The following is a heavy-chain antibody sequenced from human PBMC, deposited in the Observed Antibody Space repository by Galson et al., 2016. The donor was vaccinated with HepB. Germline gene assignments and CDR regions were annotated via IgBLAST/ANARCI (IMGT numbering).Heavy chain of an antibody. Sequence: SLRLSCAASGFSVYVMSWVRQAPGKGLEWVATFSGYDSSAFYADSVKGRFTIARDSSKKTLFLQMNSLRVDDTARYFCAKDLHYEIARSSSDFWRGLARRQSAGDSDMDVRGQGTTVIVSS. D-gene: IGHD3-3*01. CDR2: FSGYDSSA. V-gene: IGHV3-23*01. CDR1: GFSVYV. CDR3: AKDLHYEIARSSSDFWRGLARRQSAGDSDMDV. J-gene: IGHJ6*02.